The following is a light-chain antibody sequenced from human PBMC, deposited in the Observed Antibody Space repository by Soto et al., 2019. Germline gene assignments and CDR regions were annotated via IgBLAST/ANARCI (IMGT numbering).Light chain of an antibody. CDR3: TSYTGSSTLVV. CDR2: DVS. Sequence: QSVLTQPASVSGSPGQSITISCTGTSSDVGGYNYVSWYQHHPGNAPKLMIYDVSNRPSGVSNRFSGSKSGTTASLTISGLQAEDEADYYCTSYTGSSTLVVFGTGTKVTVL. J-gene: IGLJ1*01. V-gene: IGLV2-14*03. CDR1: SSDVGGYNY.